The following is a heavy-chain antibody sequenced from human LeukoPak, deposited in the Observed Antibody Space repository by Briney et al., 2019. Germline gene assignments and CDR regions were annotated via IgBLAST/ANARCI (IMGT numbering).Heavy chain of an antibody. CDR1: GGSFSGYY. CDR2: INHSGST. Sequence: PSETLSLTCAVYGGSFSGYYWSWIRQPPGKWLEWIGEINHSGSTNYNPSLKSRVTISVDTSKNQFSLKLSSVTAADTAVYYCARGLRWYFDLWGRGTLVTVSS. CDR3: ARGLRWYFDL. V-gene: IGHV4-34*01. J-gene: IGHJ2*01.